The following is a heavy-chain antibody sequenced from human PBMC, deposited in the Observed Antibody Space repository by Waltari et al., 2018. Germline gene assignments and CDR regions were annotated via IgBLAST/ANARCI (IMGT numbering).Heavy chain of an antibody. D-gene: IGHD3-10*01. CDR2: INHSEST. V-gene: IGHV4-34*01. CDR3: ARGELLWFGEFYDY. J-gene: IGHJ4*02. CDR1: GGSFSGYY. Sequence: QVQLQQWGAGLLKPSETLSLTCAVYGGSFSGYYWSWIRQPPGKGLEWIGEINHSESTNYNPSLKSRVTISVDTSKNQFSLKLSSVTAADTAVYYCARGELLWFGEFYDYWGQGTLVTVSS.